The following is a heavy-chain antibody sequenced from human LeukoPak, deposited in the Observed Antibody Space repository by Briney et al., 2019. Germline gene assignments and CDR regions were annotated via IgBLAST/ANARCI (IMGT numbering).Heavy chain of an antibody. CDR2: IKQDGSEK. CDR1: GFTFSSYW. CDR3: ARDGVVVVIGIENAFDI. J-gene: IGHJ3*02. V-gene: IGHV3-7*01. Sequence: GGSLRLSCAASGFTFSSYWMSWVRQAPGKGLEWVANIKQDGSEKYYVDSVKDRFTISRDNAKNTLYLQMNSLRAEDTAVYYCARDGVVVVIGIENAFDIWGQGTMVTVSS. D-gene: IGHD3-22*01.